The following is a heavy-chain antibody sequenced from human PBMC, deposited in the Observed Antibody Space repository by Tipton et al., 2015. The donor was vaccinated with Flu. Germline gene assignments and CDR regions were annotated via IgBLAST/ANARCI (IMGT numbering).Heavy chain of an antibody. CDR3: ARRDYSNYVSEPKNWFDS. Sequence: TLSLTCSVSGGSIGSGYCWGWVRQPPGKGLDWIGNICHSGNTYYNPSLKSRITISVDRSKNQFSLKLRSVTAADTAVYFRARRDYSNYVSEPKNWFDSWGQGTLVTVSS. V-gene: IGHV4-38-2*01. CDR2: ICHSGNT. J-gene: IGHJ5*01. CDR1: GGSIGSGYC. D-gene: IGHD4-11*01.